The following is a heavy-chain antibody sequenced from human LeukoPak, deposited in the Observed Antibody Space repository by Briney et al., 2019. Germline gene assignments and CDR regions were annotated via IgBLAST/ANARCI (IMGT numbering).Heavy chain of an antibody. Sequence: SETLSFTCTVSGGSISSYYWSWIRQPPGKGLEWIGYIYYSGSTNYNPSLKSRVTISVDTSKNQFSLKLSSVTAADTAVYYCARHGDYYDSSGYLDYWGQGTLVTVYS. V-gene: IGHV4-59*08. CDR2: IYYSGST. D-gene: IGHD3-22*01. CDR1: GGSISSYY. J-gene: IGHJ4*02. CDR3: ARHGDYYDSSGYLDY.